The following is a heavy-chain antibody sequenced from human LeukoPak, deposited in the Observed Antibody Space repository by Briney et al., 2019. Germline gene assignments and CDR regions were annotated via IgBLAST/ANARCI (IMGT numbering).Heavy chain of an antibody. J-gene: IGHJ4*02. D-gene: IGHD5-18*01. CDR2: IKEDGSDK. CDR3: ARDAAYGYDRFDY. V-gene: IGHV3-7*01. CDR1: GFTFSSYS. Sequence: PGGSLRLSCAASGFTFSSYSMNWVRQAPGKGLEWVANIKEDGSDKNYVDSMKGRFTISRDNAKNSLYLQMNSLRAEDTAVYYCARDAAYGYDRFDYWGQGTQVTVSS.